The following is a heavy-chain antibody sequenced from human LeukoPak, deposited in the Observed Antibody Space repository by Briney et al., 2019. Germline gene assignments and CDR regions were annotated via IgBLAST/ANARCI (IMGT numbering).Heavy chain of an antibody. CDR2: ISYDGSNK. CDR1: GFTFSSYG. CDR3: AKDLGGVGPFDY. Sequence: PGRSLRLSCAASGFTFSSYGMHWVRQAPGKGLEWVAVISYDGSNKYYADSVKGRFTISRDNSKNTLYLQMNSLRAEDTAVYYCAKDLGGVGPFDYWGQGTLVTVSS. D-gene: IGHD3-16*01. J-gene: IGHJ4*02. V-gene: IGHV3-30*18.